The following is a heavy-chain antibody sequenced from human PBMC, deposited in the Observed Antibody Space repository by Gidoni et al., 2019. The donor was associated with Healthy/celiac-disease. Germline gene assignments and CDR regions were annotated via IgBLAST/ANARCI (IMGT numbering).Heavy chain of an antibody. V-gene: IGHV1-2*02. CDR3: ARDSEGGGTTFDY. Sequence: FQGRVTMTRDTSISTAYMELSRLRSDDTAVYYCARDSEGGGTTFDYWGQGTLVTVSS. J-gene: IGHJ4*02. D-gene: IGHD1-1*01.